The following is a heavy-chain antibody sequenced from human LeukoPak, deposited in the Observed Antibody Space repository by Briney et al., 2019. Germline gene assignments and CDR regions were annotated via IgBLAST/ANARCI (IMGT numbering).Heavy chain of an antibody. CDR1: GYSISSGYY. Sequence: SETLSLTCTVSGYSISSGYYWGWIRQPPGKGLEWIGSIYHSGGTNYNPSLKSRVTISVDTSKNQFSLKLSSVTAADTAVYCCARGTSSHSGWFDPWGQVTLVTVSS. D-gene: IGHD6-6*01. CDR2: IYHSGGT. J-gene: IGHJ5*02. V-gene: IGHV4-38-2*02. CDR3: ARGTSSHSGWFDP.